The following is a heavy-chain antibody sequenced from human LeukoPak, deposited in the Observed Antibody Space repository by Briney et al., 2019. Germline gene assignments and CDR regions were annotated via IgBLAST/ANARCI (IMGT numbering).Heavy chain of an antibody. Sequence: PSETLSLTCTVSGGSITSSSYYWGWIRQPPGKGLEWIGSIYSSGSTYYNPSLQSRVTISMDTSKSQVSLRLSSVTAADTAVYYCGSPYSNKWQGAFDYWGQGTLVTVSS. CDR2: IYSSGST. V-gene: IGHV4-39*07. CDR3: GSPYSNKWQGAFDY. J-gene: IGHJ4*02. CDR1: GGSITSSSYY. D-gene: IGHD1-26*01.